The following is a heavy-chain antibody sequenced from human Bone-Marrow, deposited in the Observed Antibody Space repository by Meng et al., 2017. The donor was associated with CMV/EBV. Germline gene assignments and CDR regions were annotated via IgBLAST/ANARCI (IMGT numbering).Heavy chain of an antibody. Sequence: SETLSLTCTVSGGSISSSSYYWGWIRQPPGKGLEWIGSIYYSGSTYYNPSLKSRVTISVDTSKNQFSLKLSSVTAADTAVYYCAREGGTSCYDYWGQGTRVTVSS. CDR3: AREGGTSCYDY. J-gene: IGHJ4*02. CDR2: IYYSGST. D-gene: IGHD2-2*01. V-gene: IGHV4-39*07. CDR1: GGSISSSSYY.